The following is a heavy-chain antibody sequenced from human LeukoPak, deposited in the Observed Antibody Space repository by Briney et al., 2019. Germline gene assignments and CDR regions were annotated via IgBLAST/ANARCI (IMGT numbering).Heavy chain of an antibody. Sequence: ASVKVSCKASGYTFTGYYMHWVRQAPGQGLEWMGWINPNSGGTNYAQKFQGRVTMTRDTSISTAYMELSRLRSDDTAVYYCARAVVTSSGWPEAPYYFDYWGQGTLVTVSS. J-gene: IGHJ4*02. D-gene: IGHD6-19*01. V-gene: IGHV1-2*02. CDR2: INPNSGGT. CDR1: GYTFTGYY. CDR3: ARAVVTSSGWPEAPYYFDY.